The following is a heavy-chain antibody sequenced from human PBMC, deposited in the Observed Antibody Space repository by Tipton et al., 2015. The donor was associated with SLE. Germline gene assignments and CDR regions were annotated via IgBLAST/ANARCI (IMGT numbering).Heavy chain of an antibody. CDR3: AREVMDWYFDL. V-gene: IGHV4-39*07. CDR1: GGSISSSSYY. CDR2: ISYSGST. D-gene: IGHD3-16*01. Sequence: TLSLTCTVSGGSISSSSYYWGWIRQPPGKGLEWIGSISYSGSTYYNPSLKSRVTISVDTSKNQFSLKLSSVTAADTAVYYCAREVMDWYFDLWGRGTLVTVSS. J-gene: IGHJ2*01.